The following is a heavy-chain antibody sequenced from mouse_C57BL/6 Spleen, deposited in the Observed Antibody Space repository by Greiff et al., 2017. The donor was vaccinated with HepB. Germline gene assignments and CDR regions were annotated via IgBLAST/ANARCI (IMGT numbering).Heavy chain of an antibody. CDR2: ISYSGST. Sequence: EVKLMESGPGMVKPSQSLSLTCTVTGYSITSGYDWHWIRPFPGNKLEWMGYISYSGSTNYNPSLKSRISITHDTSKNHFFLKLNSVTTEDTATYYCARDGYGWYFDVWGTGTTVTVSS. D-gene: IGHD1-1*02. CDR3: ARDGYGWYFDV. CDR1: GYSITSGYD. J-gene: IGHJ1*03. V-gene: IGHV3-1*01.